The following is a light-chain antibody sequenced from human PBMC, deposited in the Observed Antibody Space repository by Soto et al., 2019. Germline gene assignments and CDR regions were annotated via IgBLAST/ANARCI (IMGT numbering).Light chain of an antibody. V-gene: IGKV1-5*01. CDR3: QHYNSYSEA. Sequence: DIQMTQSPSTLSASVGDGVTITCRASQSIGDSLAWYQQKPGKAPYLLISDVSSLERGVPSRFSGSGSGTEFTLTISSMQPDDFATYYCQHYNSYSEAFGQGTKVDIK. CDR1: QSIGDS. CDR2: DVS. J-gene: IGKJ1*01.